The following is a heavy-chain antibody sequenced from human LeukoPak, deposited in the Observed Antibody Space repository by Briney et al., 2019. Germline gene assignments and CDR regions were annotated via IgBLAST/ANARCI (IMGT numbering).Heavy chain of an antibody. CDR1: GFTFSSHA. CDR3: AKKAIAVAGLDYFDY. V-gene: IGHV3-30*02. J-gene: IGHJ4*02. D-gene: IGHD6-19*01. CDR2: IWYDGSNK. Sequence: GGSLRLSCAASGFTFSSHAMHWVRQAPGKGLEWVAFIWYDGSNKYYADSVQGRFTTSRDNPKNTVYLQMNSLRAEDTAVYYCAKKAIAVAGLDYFDYWGQGTLVTVSS.